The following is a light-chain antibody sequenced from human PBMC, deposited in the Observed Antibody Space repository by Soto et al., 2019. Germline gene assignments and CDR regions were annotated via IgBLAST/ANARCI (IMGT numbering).Light chain of an antibody. CDR3: QRYNSVPNT. Sequence: DIQMTQSPSSLSASVGDRVTITCRASQGISSYLAWYQQKQGKVPKLLIYGASTLHSGVPSRFSGSGSGTDFTLTINSLQPEDVATYYCQRYNSVPNTFGPGTKVDIK. V-gene: IGKV1-27*01. CDR1: QGISSY. J-gene: IGKJ3*01. CDR2: GAS.